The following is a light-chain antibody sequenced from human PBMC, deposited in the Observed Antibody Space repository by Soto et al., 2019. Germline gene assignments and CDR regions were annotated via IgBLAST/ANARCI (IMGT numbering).Light chain of an antibody. CDR3: AAWDDSLTGYYV. V-gene: IGLV1-47*02. CDR1: SSNIGSNY. CDR2: SNN. Sequence: QSVLTQPPSASGTPGQRVTISCSGSSSNIGSNYVYWYQHLPGTAPKLLIYSNNQQPSGVPDRFSGSKSGTSASLAISGLRSEDEADYYCAAWDDSLTGYYVFGTGTKVTV. J-gene: IGLJ1*01.